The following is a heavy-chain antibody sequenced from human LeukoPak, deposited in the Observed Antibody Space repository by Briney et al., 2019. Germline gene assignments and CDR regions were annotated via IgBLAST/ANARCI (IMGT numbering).Heavy chain of an antibody. CDR1: RYTFTGYY. V-gene: IGHV1-2*02. Sequence: ASVKVSCKASRYTFTGYYMHWVRQAPGQGLEWMGWINPNSGGTNYAQKFQGRVTMTRDTSISTAYMELSRLRSDDTAVYYCAREGGSGWYWFDPWGQGTLVTVSS. CDR3: AREGGSGWYWFDP. CDR2: INPNSGGT. J-gene: IGHJ5*02. D-gene: IGHD6-19*01.